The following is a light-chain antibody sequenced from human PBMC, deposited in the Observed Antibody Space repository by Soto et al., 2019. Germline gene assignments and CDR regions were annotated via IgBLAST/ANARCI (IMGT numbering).Light chain of an antibody. CDR3: QHRSTWHRYT. Sequence: EIVLTQSPATLSLSPGERATLSCRASQSVSSYLAWFQQTPGQAPRLLIYDASIRDSGIPARFSASGSGTDFTLTISSLEPEDFAVYYCQHRSTWHRYTFGQGTNLEIK. J-gene: IGKJ2*01. V-gene: IGKV3-11*01. CDR2: DAS. CDR1: QSVSSY.